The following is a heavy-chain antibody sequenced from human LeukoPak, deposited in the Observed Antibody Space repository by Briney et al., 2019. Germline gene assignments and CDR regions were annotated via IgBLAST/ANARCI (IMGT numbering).Heavy chain of an antibody. D-gene: IGHD6-13*01. J-gene: IGHJ4*02. V-gene: IGHV3-9*01. CDR3: AKDMGPGGSSWYDY. CDR2: ITWNTYSV. Sequence: GGSLRLSCAASGFTFSSYGMHWVRQAPGKGLEWVSGITWNTYSVAYADSVKGRFTISRDNAKNSLYLQMNSLRAEDTALYYCAKDMGPGGSSWYDYWGQGTLVTVSS. CDR1: GFTFSSYG.